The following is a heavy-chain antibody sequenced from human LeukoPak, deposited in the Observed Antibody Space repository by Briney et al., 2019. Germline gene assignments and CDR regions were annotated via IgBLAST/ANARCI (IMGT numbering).Heavy chain of an antibody. CDR2: ISGSGGST. D-gene: IGHD5-24*01. V-gene: IGHV3-23*01. J-gene: IGHJ4*02. Sequence: SCKASGYIFTNYYMHWVRQAPGKGLEWVSAISGSGGSTYYADSVKGRFTISRDNSKNRLYLQMNSLRAEDTAVYYCTKNIAITADPCDYWGQGTLVTVSS. CDR1: GYIFTNYY. CDR3: TKNIAITADPCDY.